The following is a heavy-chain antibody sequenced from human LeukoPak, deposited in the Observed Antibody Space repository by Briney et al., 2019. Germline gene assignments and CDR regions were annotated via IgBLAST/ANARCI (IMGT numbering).Heavy chain of an antibody. J-gene: IGHJ4*02. CDR3: ARNIAVAGTFDY. CDR1: GFTFSSYS. D-gene: IGHD6-19*01. Sequence: PGGSLRLSCAASGFTFSSYSMNWVRQAPGKGLEWASSISRSSDYTYYADSVKGRFTISRDNAKNSLYLQMNSLRAEDTAVYYCARNIAVAGTFDYWGQGTLVTVSS. CDR2: ISRSSDYT. V-gene: IGHV3-21*01.